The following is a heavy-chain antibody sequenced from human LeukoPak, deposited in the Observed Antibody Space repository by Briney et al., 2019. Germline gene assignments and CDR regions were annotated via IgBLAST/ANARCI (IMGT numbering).Heavy chain of an antibody. J-gene: IGHJ6*02. V-gene: IGHV3-48*03. D-gene: IGHD4-17*01. Sequence: TGGSLRLSCAVSGFTVSSNFMSWVRQAPGKGLEWVSYISSSGDILYYADSVKGRFTISRDNAKNSLYLQMNSLRAEDTAVYYCARETAYGDYISYYYYYGMDVWGQGTTVTVSS. CDR1: GFTVSSNF. CDR3: ARETAYGDYISYYYYYGMDV. CDR2: ISSSGDIL.